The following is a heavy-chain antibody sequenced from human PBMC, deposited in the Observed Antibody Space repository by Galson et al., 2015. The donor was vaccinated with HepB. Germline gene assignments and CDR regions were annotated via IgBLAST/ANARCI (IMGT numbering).Heavy chain of an antibody. D-gene: IGHD5-24*01. CDR3: AKGRRDGYNFGQFDY. V-gene: IGHV3-30-3*01. J-gene: IGHJ4*02. CDR1: GLTFRNYA. CDR2: ISSDGSNK. Sequence: SLRLSCAASGLTFRNYAMHWVRQAPGKGLEWVALISSDGSNKYYTDSVKGRFTIPRDNSKNTLYLQMNSLRAEDTAVYYCAKGRRDGYNFGQFDYWGQGTLVTVSS.